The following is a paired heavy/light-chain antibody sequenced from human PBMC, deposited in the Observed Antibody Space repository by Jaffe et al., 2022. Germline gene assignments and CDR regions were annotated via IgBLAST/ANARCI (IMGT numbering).Heavy chain of an antibody. J-gene: IGHJ3*02. CDR1: GFTFSRSP. D-gene: IGHD1-1*01. Sequence: EVQVVESGGGLVQPGGSLRLSCAASGFTFSRSPMHWVRQAPGEGLMWVSRINSDGSNTNYADSVKGRFTISRDNAKNTLYLQMNSLRAEDTAVYYCARGYNYAFDIWGQGTMVTVSS. CDR3: ARGYNYAFDI. V-gene: IGHV3-74*01. CDR2: INSDGSNT.
Light chain of an antibody. CDR1: QTISTS. Sequence: DIQMTQSPSSLSASVGDRVTVTCRAGQTISTSLNWYQQKPGKAPDLLIYATSNLHSGVPSRFSGSGSGTDFTLTISSLQPEDFATYYCQQTYSMPYTFGQGTRLEIK. V-gene: IGKV1-39*01. J-gene: IGKJ2*01. CDR2: ATS. CDR3: QQTYSMPYT.